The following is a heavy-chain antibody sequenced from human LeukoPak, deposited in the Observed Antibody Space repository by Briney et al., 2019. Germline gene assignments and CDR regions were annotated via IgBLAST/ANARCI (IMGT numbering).Heavy chain of an antibody. V-gene: IGHV1-2*02. CDR1: GYTFTGYY. CDR2: INPNSGGT. CDR3: ARDRPTIAVAGYYYYYGMDV. J-gene: IGHJ6*02. Sequence: ASVKVSCKASGYTFTGYYMHWVRQAPGQGPEWMGWINPNSGGTNYAQKFQGRVTMTRDTSISTAYMELSRLRSDDTAVYYCARDRPTIAVAGYYYYYGMDVWGQGTTDTVSS. D-gene: IGHD6-19*01.